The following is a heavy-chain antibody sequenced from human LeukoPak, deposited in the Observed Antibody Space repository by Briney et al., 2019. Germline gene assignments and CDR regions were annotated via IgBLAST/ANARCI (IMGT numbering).Heavy chain of an antibody. CDR2: IIPIFGTA. J-gene: IGHJ6*03. CDR1: GGTFSSYV. V-gene: IGHV1-69*05. CDR3: ASGYCSSTSCSRHYYYMDV. Sequence: SVKVSCKASGGTFSSYVISWVRQAPGQGLEWVGGIIPIFGTANYEQKFQGRVTITTDESTSTAYMELSSLRAEDTAVYYCASGYCSSTSCSRHYYYMDVWGKGTTVTVSS. D-gene: IGHD2-2*01.